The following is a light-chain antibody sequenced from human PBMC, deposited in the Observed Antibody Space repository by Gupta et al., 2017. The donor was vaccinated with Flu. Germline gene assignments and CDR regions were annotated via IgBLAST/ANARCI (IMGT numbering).Light chain of an antibody. Sequence: DTQITQSPSSLSASVGDRVTITCQASQDISNYLNWYQQKPGKAPNLVIYDASNLETGVPSRFSGSGSGTDFTFTISSLQPEDFATYYCQHYDSLSITFGQGTRLEIK. CDR2: DAS. J-gene: IGKJ5*01. CDR3: QHYDSLSIT. V-gene: IGKV1-33*01. CDR1: QDISNY.